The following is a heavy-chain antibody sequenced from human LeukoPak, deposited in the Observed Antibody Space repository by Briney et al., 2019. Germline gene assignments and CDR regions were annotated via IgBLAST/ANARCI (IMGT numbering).Heavy chain of an antibody. J-gene: IGHJ4*02. D-gene: IGHD1-26*01. CDR2: INHSGST. Sequence: PSETLSLTCAVYGGSFSGYYWSWIRQPPGKGLEWIGEINHSGSTNYNPSLKSRVTISADTSKNQFSLKLSSVTAADTAVYYCARGGRGAPTDYWGQGTLVTVSS. CDR1: GGSFSGYY. V-gene: IGHV4-34*01. CDR3: ARGGRGAPTDY.